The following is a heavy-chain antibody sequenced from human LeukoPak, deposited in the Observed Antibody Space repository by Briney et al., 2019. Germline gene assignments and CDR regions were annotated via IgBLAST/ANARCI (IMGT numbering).Heavy chain of an antibody. D-gene: IGHD6-13*01. CDR3: ARDSSSSWYPSDY. CDR2: ISSNGGST. CDR1: GFTFSSYA. V-gene: IGHV3-64*01. J-gene: IGHJ4*02. Sequence: GGSLRLSCAASGFTFSSYAMHWVRQAPGKGLEYVSAISSNGGSTYYANSVKGRFTISRDNSKNTLYLQMGSLRAEDMAVYYCARDSSSSWYPSDYWGQGTLVTVSS.